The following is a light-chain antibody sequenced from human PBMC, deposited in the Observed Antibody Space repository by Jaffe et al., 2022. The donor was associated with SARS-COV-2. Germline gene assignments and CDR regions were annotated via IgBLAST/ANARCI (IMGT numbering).Light chain of an antibody. J-gene: IGKJ3*01. CDR3: QRVTA. CDR2: AAS. Sequence: DIQLTQSPSFLSASVGDRVTITCRASQDSSSYLAWYQQKPGKAPKLLIYAASTLQSGVPSRFSGRASGTDFTLTISNLQAEDLATYYCQRVTAFGPGTKVHI. V-gene: IGKV1-9*01. CDR1: QDSSSY.